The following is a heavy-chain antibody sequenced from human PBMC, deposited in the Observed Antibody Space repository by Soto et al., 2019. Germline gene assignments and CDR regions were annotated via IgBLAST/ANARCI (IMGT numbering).Heavy chain of an antibody. V-gene: IGHV1-69*06. D-gene: IGHD2-2*02. Sequence: SVKVSCKASGGTFSSYATSWVRQAPGQGLEWMGGIIPIFGTANYAQKFQGRVTITADKSTSTAYMELSSLRSEDTAVYYCASPHCSSTSCYNYYYYYYGMDVWGQGTTVTVSS. CDR3: ASPHCSSTSCYNYYYYYYGMDV. CDR1: GGTFSSYA. CDR2: IIPIFGTA. J-gene: IGHJ6*02.